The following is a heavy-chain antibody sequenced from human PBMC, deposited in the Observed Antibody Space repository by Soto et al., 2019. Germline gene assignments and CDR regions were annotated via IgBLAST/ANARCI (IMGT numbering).Heavy chain of an antibody. J-gene: IGHJ6*02. V-gene: IGHV4-30-4*08. CDR2: IYYNGNT. CDR3: ARATTVTSSFFYYGLDV. Sequence: QVQLQESGPGLVKPSQTLSLTCTVSGGSISNDDYYWSWIRQPPGKGLEWIGHIYYNGNTYYNPSLTSRLTMSLDTSQNQFSLHLTSVIAADSASYSCARATTVTSSFFYYGLDVWGQGTTVTVSS. D-gene: IGHD4-17*01. CDR1: GGSISNDDYY.